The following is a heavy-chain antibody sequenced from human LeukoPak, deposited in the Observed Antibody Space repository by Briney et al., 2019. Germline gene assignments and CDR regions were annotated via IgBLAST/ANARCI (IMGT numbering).Heavy chain of an antibody. J-gene: IGHJ3*02. V-gene: IGHV1-18*01. CDR1: GYTFTSYG. CDR3: ARDAPVLLWFGESEQGDAFDI. D-gene: IGHD3-10*01. CDR2: ISAYYGNT. Sequence: ASVKVSCKASGYTFTSYGISWVRQAPGQGLEWMRWISAYYGNTNYAQKLQGRVTMTTDTSTSTAYMELRSLRSDDTAVYYCARDAPVLLWFGESEQGDAFDIWGQGTMVTVSS.